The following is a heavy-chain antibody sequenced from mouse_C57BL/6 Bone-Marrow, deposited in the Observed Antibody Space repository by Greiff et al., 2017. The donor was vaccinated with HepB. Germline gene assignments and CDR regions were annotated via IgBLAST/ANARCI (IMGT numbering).Heavy chain of an antibody. CDR3: ARDGYYLDY. D-gene: IGHD2-3*01. CDR2: IHPNSGST. CDR1: GYTFTSYW. Sequence: QVHVKQSGAELVKPGASVKLSCKASGYTFTSYWMHWVKQRPGQGLEWIGMIHPNSGSTNYNEKFKSKATLTVDKSSSTAYMQLSSLTSEDSAVYYCARDGYYLDYWGQGTTLTVSS. J-gene: IGHJ2*01. V-gene: IGHV1-64*01.